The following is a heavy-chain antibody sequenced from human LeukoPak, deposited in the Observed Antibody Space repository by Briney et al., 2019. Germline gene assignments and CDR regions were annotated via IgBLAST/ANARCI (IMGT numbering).Heavy chain of an antibody. CDR3: ARDYGGAYDYAAYFFDY. D-gene: IGHD3-16*01. J-gene: IGHJ4*02. V-gene: IGHV1-2*02. Sequence: ASVKVSCKASGYSFTGYYMHWVRQAPGQGPEWMGWINPDSGGTKYAQKFQGRVTITRDTSISTVYMELSRLRSDDTAIYYCARDYGGAYDYAAYFFDYWGQGTLVTVSS. CDR1: GYSFTGYY. CDR2: INPDSGGT.